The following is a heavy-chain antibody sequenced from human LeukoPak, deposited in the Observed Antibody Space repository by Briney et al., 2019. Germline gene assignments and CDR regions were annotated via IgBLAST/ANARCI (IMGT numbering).Heavy chain of an antibody. CDR3: ARDGWPGSSYYRPFDY. J-gene: IGHJ4*02. CDR1: GFTVSSNY. Sequence: GGSLRLSCAASGFTVSSNYMSWVRQAPGKGLEWVSSISSGSGYIYYADSVKGRFTISRDDAKSSLYLQMNSLRADDTAVYYCARDGWPGSSYYRPFDYWGQGTLVTVSS. CDR2: ISSGSGYI. V-gene: IGHV3-21*01. D-gene: IGHD6-13*01.